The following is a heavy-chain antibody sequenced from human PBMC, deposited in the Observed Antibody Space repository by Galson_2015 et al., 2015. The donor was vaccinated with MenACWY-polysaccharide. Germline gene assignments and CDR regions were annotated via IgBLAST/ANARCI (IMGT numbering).Heavy chain of an antibody. CDR3: AREGSRIVFHAFDI. V-gene: IGHV3-33*01. CDR2: IQYDGSIQ. CDR1: GARFSNSG. Sequence: SLRLSCAAYGARFSNSGMHWVRQAPGKGLVRVAVIQYDGSIQAYADSVKGRFTISRDNSKNTVFLEMNTLGVEDTAVYYCAREGSRIVFHAFDIWGQGTMVTVSS. J-gene: IGHJ3*02. D-gene: IGHD2-2*01.